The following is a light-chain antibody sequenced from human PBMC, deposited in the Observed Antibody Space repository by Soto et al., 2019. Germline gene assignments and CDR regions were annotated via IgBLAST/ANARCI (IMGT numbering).Light chain of an antibody. CDR1: DSNIGANLV. J-gene: IGLJ3*02. CDR3: QSYDASLSGGV. V-gene: IGLV1-40*01. Sequence: QSVLTQPPSVSGAPGQRVTITCSGSDSNIGANLVVYWYRQLPGTAPKVLIYGTSNRPSGVPDRFSGFKSGTSASLVITGLHAEDEGDYYCQSYDASLSGGVFGGGTKLTVL. CDR2: GTS.